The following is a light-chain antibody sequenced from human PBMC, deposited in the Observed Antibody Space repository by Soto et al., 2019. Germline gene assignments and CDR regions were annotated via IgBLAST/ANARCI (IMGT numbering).Light chain of an antibody. CDR1: NIGSKS. CDR2: DDS. J-gene: IGLJ1*01. CDR3: QVWDSSSDHRGLV. Sequence: SYELTQPPSVSVAPGQTARITCGGNNIGSKSVHWYQQKPGQAPVLVVYDDSDRPSGIPKRFSGSNSGNTATLTISRVEAGDEADYYCQVWDSSSDHRGLVFGTGTKLTVL. V-gene: IGLV3-21*02.